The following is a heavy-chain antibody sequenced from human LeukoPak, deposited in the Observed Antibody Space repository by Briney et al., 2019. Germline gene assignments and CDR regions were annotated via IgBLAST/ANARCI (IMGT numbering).Heavy chain of an antibody. D-gene: IGHD4-17*01. J-gene: IGHJ4*02. CDR1: GFTVSSNY. Sequence: GGSLRLSCAASGFTVSSNYMSWVRQAPGKGLEWVSVIYNDGTTYYADSVKGRFTISRDNSKNTLYLQMNSLRAEDTAVYYCARDYGDYVFDYWGQGTLVTVSS. V-gene: IGHV3-53*01. CDR2: IYNDGTT. CDR3: ARDYGDYVFDY.